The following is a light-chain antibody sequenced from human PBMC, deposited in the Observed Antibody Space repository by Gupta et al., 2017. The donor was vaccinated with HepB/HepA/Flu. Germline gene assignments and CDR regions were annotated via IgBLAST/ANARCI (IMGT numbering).Light chain of an antibody. Sequence: DLVMTQSPLSLPVTPGEPASISCRSSQSLLHSNGYNYLDWYLQKPGQSPQLLIYLGSNRASGVPDRFSGSGSGTDFTLKISRVEAEDVGVYYCMQALQTPGSFGHGTKVDIK. CDR3: MQALQTPGS. CDR2: LGS. V-gene: IGKV2-28*01. CDR1: QSLLHSNGYNY. J-gene: IGKJ3*01.